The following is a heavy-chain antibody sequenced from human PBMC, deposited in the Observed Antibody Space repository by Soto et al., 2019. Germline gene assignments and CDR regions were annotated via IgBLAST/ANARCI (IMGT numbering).Heavy chain of an antibody. CDR3: ARDEGYVY. V-gene: IGHV3-30-3*01. Sequence: QVQLVESGGGVVQPGRSLRLSCAASGFTFSSYAMHWVRQAPGKGLEWVAVISYDGSNKYYADSVKGRFTISRDNSKNTLYLQMNSLRAEDTAVYYCARDEGYVYWGQGTLVTVSS. J-gene: IGHJ4*02. CDR1: GFTFSSYA. CDR2: ISYDGSNK. D-gene: IGHD5-12*01.